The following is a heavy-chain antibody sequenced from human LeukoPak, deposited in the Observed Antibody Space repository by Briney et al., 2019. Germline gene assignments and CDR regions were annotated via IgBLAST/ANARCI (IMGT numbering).Heavy chain of an antibody. CDR1: GGSFSGYY. J-gene: IGHJ4*02. D-gene: IGHD5-18*01. V-gene: IGHV4-34*01. CDR3: ARALRYSYGYIY. Sequence: SETLSLTCGDYGGSFSGYYYSWIRQPLGKSLEWIVEINHSGYTNYNPSLKSRVTISVDTSKNHFSLKLGSVTAADTAVYYCARALRYSYGYIYWGQGTLVTVSS. CDR2: INHSGYT.